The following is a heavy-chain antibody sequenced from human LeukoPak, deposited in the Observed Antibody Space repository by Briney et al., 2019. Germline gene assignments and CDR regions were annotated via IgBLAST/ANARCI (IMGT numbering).Heavy chain of an antibody. CDR2: ISGSGGTI. CDR3: AELGITMIGGV. Sequence: GGSLRLSCAASGFAFSSYGMSWVRQAPGKGLEWVSAISGSGGTIYYADSVKGRFTISRDNAKNSLYLQMNSLRAEDTAVYYCAELGITMIGGVWGKGTTVTISS. CDR1: GFAFSSYG. J-gene: IGHJ6*04. D-gene: IGHD3-10*02. V-gene: IGHV3-23*01.